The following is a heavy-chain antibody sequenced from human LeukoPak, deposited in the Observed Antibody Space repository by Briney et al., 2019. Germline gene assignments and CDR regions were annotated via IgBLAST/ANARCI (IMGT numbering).Heavy chain of an antibody. Sequence: TWGSLRLSCAASGFTVRTNYMSWIRRAPGKGLEWVSVIYSGGTTYYADSVKGRFTISRDNSKNTSYLQMTSLSAEDTAIYYCAKEYYDLLSRWGQGTLVTVSS. CDR2: IYSGGTT. D-gene: IGHD3-9*01. J-gene: IGHJ4*02. V-gene: IGHV3-53*01. CDR1: GFTVRTNY. CDR3: AKEYYDLLSR.